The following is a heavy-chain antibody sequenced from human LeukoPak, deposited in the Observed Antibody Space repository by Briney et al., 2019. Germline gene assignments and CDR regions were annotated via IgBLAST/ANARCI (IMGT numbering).Heavy chain of an antibody. J-gene: IGHJ4*02. Sequence: ASVKVSCKASGYTFIACYMHWVRQAPGQGLEWMGIINPSGGSTTYAQKFQGRVTMTRDTSTSTVYMELSSLTSEDTAVYYCARDPWDYDSSGYYYDCWGQGTLVTVSS. CDR3: ARDPWDYDSSGYYYDC. CDR1: GYTFIACY. D-gene: IGHD3-22*01. CDR2: INPSGGST. V-gene: IGHV1-46*01.